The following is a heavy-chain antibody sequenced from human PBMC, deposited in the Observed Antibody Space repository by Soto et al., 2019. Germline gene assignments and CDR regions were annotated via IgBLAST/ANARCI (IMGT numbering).Heavy chain of an antibody. D-gene: IGHD1-26*01. Sequence: EVQLLESGGGLVQPGGSLRLSCAASGFTFSSYAMRWVRQAPGKGLEWVSAISGSGGSTYYADSVKGRFTISRDNSKNTLYLQMNSLRDEDTAVYYCANSGTAVAGTMALLDYWGQGTLGTVSS. V-gene: IGHV3-23*01. CDR3: ANSGTAVAGTMALLDY. J-gene: IGHJ4*02. CDR2: ISGSGGST. CDR1: GFTFSSYA.